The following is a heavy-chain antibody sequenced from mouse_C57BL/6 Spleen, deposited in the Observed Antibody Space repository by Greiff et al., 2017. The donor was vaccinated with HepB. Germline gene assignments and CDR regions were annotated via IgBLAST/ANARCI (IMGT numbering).Heavy chain of an antibody. D-gene: IGHD2-3*01. CDR2: ISDGGSYT. CDR3: ASIYDGYYVDWYFDV. V-gene: IGHV5-4*01. CDR1: GFTFSSYA. J-gene: IGHJ1*03. Sequence: EVQLQQSGGGLVKPGGSLKLSCAASGFTFSSYAMSWVRQTPEKRLEWVATISDGGSYTYYPDNVKGRFTISRDNAKNNLYLQMSHLKSEDTAMYYCASIYDGYYVDWYFDVWGTGTTVTVSS.